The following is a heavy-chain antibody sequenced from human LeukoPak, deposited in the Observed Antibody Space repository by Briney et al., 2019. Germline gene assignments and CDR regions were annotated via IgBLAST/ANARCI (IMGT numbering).Heavy chain of an antibody. CDR1: GGSISGYY. J-gene: IGHJ4*02. Sequence: PSETLSLTCTVSGGSISGYYWSWIRQPPGKGLEWIGYIYTSGSTNYNPSLKSRVTISVDTSKNHFSLKLSSVTAADTAVYHCARSLGDYWGQGTLVTVSS. V-gene: IGHV4-4*09. CDR3: ARSLGDY. CDR2: IYTSGST.